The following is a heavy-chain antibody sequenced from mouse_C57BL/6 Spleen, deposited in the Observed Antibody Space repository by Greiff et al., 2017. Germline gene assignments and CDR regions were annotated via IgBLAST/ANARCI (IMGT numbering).Heavy chain of an antibody. J-gene: IGHJ4*01. D-gene: IGHD2-3*01. Sequence: EVQLQESGGGLVKPGGSLKLSCAASGFTFSDYGMHWVRQAPEKGLEWVAYISSGSSTIYYADTVKGRFTISRDNAKNTLFLQMTSLRSEDTAMYYCARFDGYSLYAMDYWGQGTSVTVSS. CDR1: GFTFSDYG. CDR2: ISSGSSTI. CDR3: ARFDGYSLYAMDY. V-gene: IGHV5-17*01.